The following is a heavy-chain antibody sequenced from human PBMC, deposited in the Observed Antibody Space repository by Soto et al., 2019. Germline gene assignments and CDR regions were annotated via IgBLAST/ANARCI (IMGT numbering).Heavy chain of an antibody. CDR3: ARXWRKDTAMDIREYGMDV. V-gene: IGHV1-2*02. Sequence: ASVKVSCKASGYTFTSYYMHWVRQAPGQGLEWMGLINPNSGGTNYAQKFQGRVTMTRDTSISTAYMELSRLRSDDTAVYYCARXWRKDTAMDIREYGMDVWGQGTTVTVSS. D-gene: IGHD5-18*01. CDR1: GYTFTSYY. J-gene: IGHJ6*02. CDR2: INPNSGGT.